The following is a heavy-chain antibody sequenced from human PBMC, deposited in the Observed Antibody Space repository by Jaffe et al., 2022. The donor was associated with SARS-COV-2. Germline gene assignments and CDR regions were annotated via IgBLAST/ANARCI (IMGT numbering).Heavy chain of an antibody. V-gene: IGHV3-48*03. CDR2: ISSSGSTI. J-gene: IGHJ6*02. CDR3: ARDGVSIFGVVTYYYYGMDV. CDR1: GFTFSSYE. D-gene: IGHD3-3*01. Sequence: EVQLVESGGGLVQPGGSLRLSCAASGFTFSSYEMNWVRQAPGKGLEWVSYISSSGSTIYYADSVKGRFTISRDNAKNSLYLQMNSLRAEDTAVYYCARDGVSIFGVVTYYYYGMDVWGQGTTVTVSS.